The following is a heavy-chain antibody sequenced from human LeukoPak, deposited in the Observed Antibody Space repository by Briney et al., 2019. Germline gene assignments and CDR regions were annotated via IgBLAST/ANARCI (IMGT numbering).Heavy chain of an antibody. D-gene: IGHD3-22*01. J-gene: IGHJ4*02. CDR2: ISSNGGST. CDR1: GFTFSSYA. Sequence: GGSLRLSCAASGFTFSSYAMHWVRQAPGKGLEYVSAISSNGGSTYYANSVKGRFTISRDNSKNTLYLQMGSLRAEDMAVYYCAKDALYYYDISGYWYYFDYWGQGTLVTVSS. CDR3: AKDALYYYDISGYWYYFDY. V-gene: IGHV3-64*01.